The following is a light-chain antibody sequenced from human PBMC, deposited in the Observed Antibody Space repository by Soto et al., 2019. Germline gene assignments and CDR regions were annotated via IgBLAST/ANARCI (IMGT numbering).Light chain of an antibody. CDR1: QSVSSD. CDR2: GES. J-gene: IGKJ4*01. CDR3: QQYNNWPLT. V-gene: IGKV3-15*01. Sequence: EIVMTQSPATLSLSPGDSATLSCRASQSVSSDLAWYQHKTGQAPRLLIYGESTRATGIPDRFSGNGSGTELNLIISRLQSEDFAVYYCQQYNNWPLTXGGGTKVDI.